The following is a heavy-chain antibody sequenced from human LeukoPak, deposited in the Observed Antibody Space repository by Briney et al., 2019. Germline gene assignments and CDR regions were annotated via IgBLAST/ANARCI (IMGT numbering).Heavy chain of an antibody. CDR2: IYSGGSI. CDR3: ARRAGLTMRDAFDL. V-gene: IGHV3-66*02. Sequence: TGGSLRLSCAASGLTVSSNYMNWVRQAPGKGLGWVSIIYSGGSIYYANSVKGRFAISRDISKNTLYLQMNSLRVEDTAVYYCARRAGLTMRDAFDLWGQGPMVTVSS. J-gene: IGHJ3*01. CDR1: GLTVSSNY. D-gene: IGHD3/OR15-3a*01.